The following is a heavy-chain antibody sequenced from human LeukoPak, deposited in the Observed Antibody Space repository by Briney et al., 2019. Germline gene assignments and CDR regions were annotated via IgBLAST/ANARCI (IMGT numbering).Heavy chain of an antibody. CDR1: GSSFSTYW. J-gene: IGHJ4*02. CDR2: IYPGDSDT. D-gene: IGHD2-15*01. V-gene: IGHV5-51*01. Sequence: GASLKISCQGSGSSFSTYWITWVRQLPGKGLEWMGIIYPGDSDTRYSPSFQGQVTISADKSISTAYLQWSSLKASDTAMYYCARYYCSGGSCYFDYWGQGTLVTVSS. CDR3: ARYYCSGGSCYFDY.